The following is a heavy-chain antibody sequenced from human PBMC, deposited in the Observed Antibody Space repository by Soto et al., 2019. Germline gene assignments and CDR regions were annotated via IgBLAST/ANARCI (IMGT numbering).Heavy chain of an antibody. CDR3: ARVQGDDCCDISRIVH. V-gene: IGHV4-39*01. Sequence: QLQLQESGPGLVKPSETLSLTCTVSGGSISSSSYYWGWIRQPPGKGLEWIGSIYYSGSTYYILSLKSRGTIPVDTTQTQCPLMLGAVSAEDIADYVGARVQGDDCCDISRIVHWGQGTLVTDAS. J-gene: IGHJ1*01. D-gene: IGHD1-1*01. CDR1: GGSISSSSYY. CDR2: IYYSGST.